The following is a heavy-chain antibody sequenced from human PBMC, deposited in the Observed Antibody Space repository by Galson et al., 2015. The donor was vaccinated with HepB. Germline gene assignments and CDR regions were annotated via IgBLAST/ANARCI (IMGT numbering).Heavy chain of an antibody. CDR2: ISSSGSTI. Sequence: LRLSCAASGFTFSSYEMNWVRQAPGKGLEWVSYISSSGSTIYYADSVKGRFTISRDNAKNSLYLQMNSLRAEDTAVYYCARDSYSSSWYIVDYWGQGTLVTVSS. V-gene: IGHV3-48*03. CDR3: ARDSYSSSWYIVDY. J-gene: IGHJ4*02. CDR1: GFTFSSYE. D-gene: IGHD6-13*01.